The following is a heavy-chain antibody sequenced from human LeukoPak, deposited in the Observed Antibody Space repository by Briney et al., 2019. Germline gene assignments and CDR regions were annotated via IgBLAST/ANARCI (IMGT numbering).Heavy chain of an antibody. D-gene: IGHD6-19*01. Sequence: GGSLTLSCAASGXSFSNYGMSWFRQAPGKGQEWVSTINTRADETHYADSVRGRFTIFRDNSKSTLALHMSNLRVEDTAVYYCERDPSDYEWQRGWYRDFWGRGSQVTVSS. J-gene: IGHJ4*01. V-gene: IGHV3-23*01. CDR1: GXSFSNYG. CDR2: INTRADET. CDR3: ERDPSDYEWQRGWYRDF.